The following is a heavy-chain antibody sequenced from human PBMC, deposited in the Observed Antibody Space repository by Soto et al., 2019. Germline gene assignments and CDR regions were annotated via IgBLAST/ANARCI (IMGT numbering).Heavy chain of an antibody. CDR3: ASAEGGTMINF. V-gene: IGHV4-30-4*01. D-gene: IGHD3-22*01. CDR2: IYYSGST. Sequence: PSETLSLTCTVSGGSISSGDYYWSWIRQPPGKGLEWIGYIYYSGSTYYNPSLRSRVTMSVDTSKNQFSLKLSSVTAADTAVYYCASAEGGTMINFWGQGTLVTVSS. CDR1: GGSISSGDYY. J-gene: IGHJ1*01.